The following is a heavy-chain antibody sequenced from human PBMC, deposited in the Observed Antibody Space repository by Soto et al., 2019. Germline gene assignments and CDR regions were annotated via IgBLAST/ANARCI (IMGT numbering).Heavy chain of an antibody. J-gene: IGHJ4*02. V-gene: IGHV3-30*18. CDR1: GFSFGNYG. CDR3: VKKGDSSGWGGDY. CDR2: ISYDAKAA. Sequence: PGGSLRLSCGASGFSFGNYGMQWVRQAPGKGLEGVALISYDAKAAYYADSVKGRFTISRDNSKKTVSLQMNSLRPEDTALYYFVKKGDSSGWGGDYWGQGTLVTVSS. D-gene: IGHD6-19*01.